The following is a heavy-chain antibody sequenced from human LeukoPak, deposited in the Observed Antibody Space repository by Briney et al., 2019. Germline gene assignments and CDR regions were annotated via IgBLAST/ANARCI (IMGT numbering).Heavy chain of an antibody. J-gene: IGHJ4*02. CDR3: AKFRFWSGSDIY. CDR2: ISGSGGST. Sequence: GGSLRLSCAASGFTFSSYAMSWVPQAPGKGLEWVSAISGSGGSTYYADSVKGRFTISRDNSQNTLYLQMNSLRAEDTAVYYCAKFRFWSGSDIYWGQGTLVTVSS. V-gene: IGHV3-23*01. D-gene: IGHD3-3*01. CDR1: GFTFSSYA.